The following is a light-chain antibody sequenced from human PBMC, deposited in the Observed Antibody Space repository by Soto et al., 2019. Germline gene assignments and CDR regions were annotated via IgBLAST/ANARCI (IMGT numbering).Light chain of an antibody. Sequence: EIVLTQSPGTLSLSLGDRATLSCRASQSLTRNYLAWYQQKPGQAPRLLIYAASSRATGIPDRFSGSGSGTGFTLTISRLDPEDSAVYYCQQYDTAPPLTFGGGTKVEMK. V-gene: IGKV3-20*01. CDR3: QQYDTAPPLT. J-gene: IGKJ4*01. CDR2: AAS. CDR1: QSLTRNY.